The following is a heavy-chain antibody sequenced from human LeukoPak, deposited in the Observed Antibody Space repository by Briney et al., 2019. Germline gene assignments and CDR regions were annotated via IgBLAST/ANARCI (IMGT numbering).Heavy chain of an antibody. CDR3: AKDPRRYSRTGGYFDY. J-gene: IGHJ4*02. V-gene: IGHV3-23*01. CDR1: GFTFNIYA. Sequence: PGGSLRLSCAASGFTFNIYAMSWVRQAPGKGLEWVSAISGSGGSTYYADSVKGRFTISRDNSKNTLYLQMISLRTEDTAVYYCAKDPRRYSRTGGYFDYWGQGTLVTVSS. D-gene: IGHD6-13*01. CDR2: ISGSGGST.